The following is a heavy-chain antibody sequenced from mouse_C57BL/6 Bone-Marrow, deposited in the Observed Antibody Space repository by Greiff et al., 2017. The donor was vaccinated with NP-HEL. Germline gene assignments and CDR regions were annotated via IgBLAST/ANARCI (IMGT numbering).Heavy chain of an antibody. Sequence: EVQLVESGAELVRPGASVKLSCTASGFNIKDDYMHWVKQRPEQGLEWIGWIDPENGDTECASKFQGKATITADTSSNTAYLQLSSLTSEDTAVYYCTNYGSSYGWYFDVWGTGTTVTVSS. J-gene: IGHJ1*03. CDR1: GFNIKDDY. V-gene: IGHV14-4*01. D-gene: IGHD1-1*01. CDR2: IDPENGDT. CDR3: TNYGSSYGWYFDV.